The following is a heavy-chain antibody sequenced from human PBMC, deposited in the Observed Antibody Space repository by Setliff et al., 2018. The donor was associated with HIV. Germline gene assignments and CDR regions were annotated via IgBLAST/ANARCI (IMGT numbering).Heavy chain of an antibody. D-gene: IGHD6-25*01. CDR1: GFTFDDFG. V-gene: IGHV3-20*04. J-gene: IGHJ5*02. CDR2: INWSGGST. Sequence: GGSLRLSCAASGFTFDDFGMSWVRQAPGKGLEWVPTINWSGGSTSYADSVKGRFTISRDNAKNSVFLQMNSLRGEDTGLYFCVRDGLPAAGYNWFDPWGQGTPVTVSS. CDR3: VRDGLPAAGYNWFDP.